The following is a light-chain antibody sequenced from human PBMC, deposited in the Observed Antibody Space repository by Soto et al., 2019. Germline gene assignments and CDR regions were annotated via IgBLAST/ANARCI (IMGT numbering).Light chain of an antibody. CDR2: GAS. V-gene: IGKV3-15*01. Sequence: EIVMSQSPSTLSVSPGETATLTCRASESVIRNLAWYQQKPGQVPRLLIYGASTRVTGVPARFSGSGSGTEFTLTISSLQSEDFALYYCHQYNYWPRSFGQGTKVDIK. J-gene: IGKJ1*01. CDR3: HQYNYWPRS. CDR1: ESVIRN.